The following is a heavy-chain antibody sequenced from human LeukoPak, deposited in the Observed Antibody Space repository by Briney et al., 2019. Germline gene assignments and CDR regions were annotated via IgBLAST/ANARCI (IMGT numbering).Heavy chain of an antibody. Sequence: PGGSLRLSCAASGFTFSSYSMNWVRQAPGTGLEWVSHISSSSKTIYYADSVMGRFTISRDNAKNSLYLQMNSLRDEDTAVYYCAKGGRIQLWLKRGYFDYWGQGTLVTVSS. CDR3: AKGGRIQLWLKRGYFDY. D-gene: IGHD5-18*01. CDR2: ISSSSKTI. CDR1: GFTFSSYS. J-gene: IGHJ4*02. V-gene: IGHV3-48*02.